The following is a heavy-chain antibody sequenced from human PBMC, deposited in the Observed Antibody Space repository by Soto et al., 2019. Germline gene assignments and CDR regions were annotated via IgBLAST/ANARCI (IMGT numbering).Heavy chain of an antibody. CDR2: VYFGGTT. V-gene: IGHV4-61*01. CDR1: GDSVNTVSYY. Sequence: QVQLQESGPGLVNPSETLSLTCTVSGDSVNTVSYYWSCIRQPPGPGLEWIGRVYFGGTTKYNPSLDSRLTISVDTSKNQSALRLTSLTASDTAAYYCATSPYRTGWSRSYYFEYWGQGTLVTVSS. J-gene: IGHJ4*02. D-gene: IGHD6-19*01. CDR3: ATSPYRTGWSRSYYFEY.